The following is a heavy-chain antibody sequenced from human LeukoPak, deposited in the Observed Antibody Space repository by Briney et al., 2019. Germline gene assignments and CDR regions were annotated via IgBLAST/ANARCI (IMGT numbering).Heavy chain of an antibody. V-gene: IGHV6-1*01. J-gene: IGHJ4*02. CDR3: VRETHNFDH. CDR1: GDSVSSISSA. CDR2: TYYVSKWYN. Sequence: SQTLSLTSAISGDSVSSISSAWNWIRQSPSRGLEWLGRTYYVSKWYNDYAVSVKSRIIINPDTSKNHFSLQLNSVTPEDTAVYYCVRETHNFDHWGQGTLVTVSS.